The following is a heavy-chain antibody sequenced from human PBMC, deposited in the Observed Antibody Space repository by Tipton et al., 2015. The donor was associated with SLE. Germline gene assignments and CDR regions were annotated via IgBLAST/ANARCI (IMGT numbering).Heavy chain of an antibody. V-gene: IGHV3-20*04. CDR1: GFTFDDYG. CDR2: INWNGGST. D-gene: IGHD2-21*01. J-gene: IGHJ4*02. Sequence: SLRLSCAASGFTFDDYGMTWVRQAPGKGLEWVSGINWNGGSTGYADSVKGRFTISRDNAKNSLYLQMNSLRAEDTALYYCARTGVPGGGDCYYDYWGQGTLVTVSS. CDR3: ARTGVPGGGDCYYDY.